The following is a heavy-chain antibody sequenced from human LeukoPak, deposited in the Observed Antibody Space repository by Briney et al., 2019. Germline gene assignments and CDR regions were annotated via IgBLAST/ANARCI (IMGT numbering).Heavy chain of an antibody. CDR2: ISYSGST. CDR3: ARDLVTVTKGFDI. Sequence: SETLSLTCAVSDDSFSSHYWTWIRQPPGKGLEWIGYISYSGSTNYNPSLKSRVTISIDTSKNQFSLKLSSVTAADAAVYYCARDLVTVTKGFDIWGQGTMVSVSS. V-gene: IGHV4-59*11. D-gene: IGHD4-17*01. J-gene: IGHJ3*02. CDR1: DDSFSSHY.